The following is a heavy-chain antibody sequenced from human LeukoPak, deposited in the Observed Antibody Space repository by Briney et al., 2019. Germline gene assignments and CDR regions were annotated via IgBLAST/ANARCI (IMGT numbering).Heavy chain of an antibody. CDR3: ARFRGGWELGVDAFDI. J-gene: IGHJ3*02. CDR2: IYHSGST. D-gene: IGHD1-26*01. V-gene: IGHV4-4*02. Sequence: SETLSLTCAVSGGSISSSNWWSWVRQPPGKGLEWIGEIYHSGSTNYNPSLKSRVTISVDKSKNQFSLKLSSVTAADTAVYYCARFRGGWELGVDAFDIWGQGTMVTVSS. CDR1: GGSISSSNW.